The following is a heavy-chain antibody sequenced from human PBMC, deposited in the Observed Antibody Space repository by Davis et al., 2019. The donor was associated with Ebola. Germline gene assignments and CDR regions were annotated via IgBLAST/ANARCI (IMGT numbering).Heavy chain of an antibody. J-gene: IGHJ4*02. Sequence: PGGSLRLSCAASGFTFSSFGMHWVRQAPGKGLEWVALISYDGSNKYYADSVKGRFTISRDNSKNTLYLQMNSLRTEDTAVYYCARGADSSSLDYWGQGTLVTVSS. CDR2: ISYDGSNK. D-gene: IGHD6-6*01. CDR3: ARGADSSSLDY. V-gene: IGHV3-30-3*01. CDR1: GFTFSSFG.